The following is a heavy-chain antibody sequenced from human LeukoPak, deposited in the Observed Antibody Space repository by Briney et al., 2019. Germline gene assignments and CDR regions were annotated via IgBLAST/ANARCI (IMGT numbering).Heavy chain of an antibody. D-gene: IGHD3-10*01. CDR1: GFTFSSYS. CDR2: ISSSSSYI. Sequence: PGGSLRLSCAASGFTFSSYSMNWVRQAPGKGLEWVSSISSSSSYIYYADSVKGRFTISRDNAKNSLYLQMNSLRAEDAAVYYCARASYYYGSGSYYNDWFDPWGQGTVVTVSS. CDR3: ARASYYYGSGSYYNDWFDP. J-gene: IGHJ5*02. V-gene: IGHV3-21*01.